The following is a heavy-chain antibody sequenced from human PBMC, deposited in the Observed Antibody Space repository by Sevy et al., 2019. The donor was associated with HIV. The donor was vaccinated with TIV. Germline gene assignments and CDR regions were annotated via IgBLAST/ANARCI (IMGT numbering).Heavy chain of an antibody. J-gene: IGHJ4*02. Sequence: GGSLRLSCAGSGFTFSNAWMNWVRQAPGKGLEWIGCIKSKPDGGATDYAAPVKGRFTISREDSQSKAFLHMNSLKTEDTAVYFCATGRVPDCWGQGILVTVSS. CDR1: GFTFSNAW. CDR2: IKSKPDGGAT. V-gene: IGHV3-15*05. D-gene: IGHD3-10*01. CDR3: ATGRVPDC.